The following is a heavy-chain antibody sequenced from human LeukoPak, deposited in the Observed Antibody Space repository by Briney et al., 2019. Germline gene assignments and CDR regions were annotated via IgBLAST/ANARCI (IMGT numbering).Heavy chain of an antibody. D-gene: IGHD1-26*01. CDR2: IRRKAYGGTT. V-gene: IGHV3-49*04. CDR3: TRGRRATHDY. J-gene: IGHJ4*02. CDR1: GFTFSSYS. Sequence: GGPLRLSCGASGFTFSSYSMNWVRQAPGKGVEGVGFIRRKAYGGTTEYAASVKGIFTISRDDSESIDYLQMNSLKTEDTAVYYCTRGRRATHDYWGQGTLVTVSS.